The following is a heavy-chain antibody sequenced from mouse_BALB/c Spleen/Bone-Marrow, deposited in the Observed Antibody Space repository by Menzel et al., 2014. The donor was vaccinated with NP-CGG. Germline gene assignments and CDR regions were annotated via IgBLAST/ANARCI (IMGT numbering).Heavy chain of an antibody. Sequence: QVKLEESGSVLGRPGASVKLSCKASGYTFTSSWVHWGEQKPGQGLEWIGEIHPNMGNTNYNEKFKGKATLTLDTSSSTAYVDLSSLTSEDSAVYYCARGGFDYWGQGTTLTVSS. CDR2: IHPNMGNT. CDR3: ARGGFDY. V-gene: IGHV1S130*01. CDR1: GYTFTSSW. J-gene: IGHJ2*01.